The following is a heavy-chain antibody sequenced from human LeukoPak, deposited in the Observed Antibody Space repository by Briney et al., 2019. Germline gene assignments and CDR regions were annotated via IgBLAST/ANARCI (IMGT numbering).Heavy chain of an antibody. CDR1: GFTFNTYA. V-gene: IGHV3-23*01. CDR2: ISVNGGNT. D-gene: IGHD4-17*01. CDR3: AKQNGDYENWFHP. J-gene: IGHJ5*02. Sequence: PGGSLRLSCAASGFTFNTYAMSWVRQAPGKGLEWVSGISVNGGNTYYADSVKGRFTISRDNSKNTLYLQMKSLRAEDTAVYYCAKQNGDYENWFHPWGQGTLVTVSS.